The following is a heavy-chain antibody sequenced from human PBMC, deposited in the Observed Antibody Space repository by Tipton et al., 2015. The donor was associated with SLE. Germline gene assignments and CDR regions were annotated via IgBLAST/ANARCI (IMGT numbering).Heavy chain of an antibody. V-gene: IGHV3-23*01. D-gene: IGHD6-13*01. CDR1: GFTFSSYA. CDR3: VRDGIAAVDED. CDR2: ISGSGGST. Sequence: SLRLSCAASGFTFSSYAMSWVRQAPGKGLEWVSAISGSGGSTYYADPVKGRYTISRDNAKNSLHLQMKSLRAEDTAVYYCVRDGIAAVDEDWGQGTLVTVSS. J-gene: IGHJ4*02.